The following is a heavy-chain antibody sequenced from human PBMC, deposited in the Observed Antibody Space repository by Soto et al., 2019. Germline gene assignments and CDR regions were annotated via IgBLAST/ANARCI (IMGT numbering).Heavy chain of an antibody. D-gene: IGHD2-15*01. J-gene: IGHJ4*02. CDR1: GGTFSSYA. V-gene: IGHV1-69*12. CDR3: ARGTVGCSGGSCYSFDY. Sequence: QVQLVQSGAEVKKPGSSVKVSCKASGGTFSSYAISWVRQAPGQGLEWMGGIIPIFGTANYAQKFQGRVTITADESTSTADMELSSLRSEDTAVYYCARGTVGCSGGSCYSFDYWGQGTLVTVSS. CDR2: IIPIFGTA.